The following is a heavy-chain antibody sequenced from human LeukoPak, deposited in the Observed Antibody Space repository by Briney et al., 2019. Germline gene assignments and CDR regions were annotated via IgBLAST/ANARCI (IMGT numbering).Heavy chain of an antibody. CDR1: GFTFSNAW. D-gene: IGHD2-2*02. J-gene: IGHJ4*02. Sequence: GGSLRLSCAASGFTFSNAWMSWVRQAPGKGLEWVGRITSKTDGGTTDYAAPVKGRFTISRDDSKNTLYLQMNSLKTEDTAVYYCTTVPEVYCSSTSCFTFDYWGQGTLVTVSS. V-gene: IGHV3-15*01. CDR2: ITSKTDGGTT. CDR3: TTVPEVYCSSTSCFTFDY.